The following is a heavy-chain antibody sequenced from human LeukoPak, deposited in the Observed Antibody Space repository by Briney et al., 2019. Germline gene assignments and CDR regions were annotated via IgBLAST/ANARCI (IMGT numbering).Heavy chain of an antibody. V-gene: IGHV3-33*06. Sequence: GGSLRLSCAASGFTFSSYGMHWVRQAPGKGLEWVAVIWYDGSNKYYADSVKGRFTVSRDNSKNTLYLQMNSLRAEDTAVYYCAKDPSGRWSGSYVDYWGQGTLVTVSS. CDR3: AKDPSGRWSGSYVDY. CDR2: IWYDGSNK. J-gene: IGHJ4*02. CDR1: GFTFSSYG. D-gene: IGHD1-26*01.